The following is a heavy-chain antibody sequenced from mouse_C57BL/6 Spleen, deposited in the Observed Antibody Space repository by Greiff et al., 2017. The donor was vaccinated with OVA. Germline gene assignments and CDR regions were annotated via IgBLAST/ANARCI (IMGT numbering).Heavy chain of an antibody. CDR2: INPSSGYT. CDR1: GYTFTSYT. Sequence: VQLQQSGAELARPGASVKMSCKASGYTFTSYTMHWVKQRPGQGLEWIGYINPSSGYTKYNQKFKDKATLTADKSSSTAYMQLSSLTTEDSAIYYCARRDYYAMDYWGQGTSVTVSS. CDR3: ARRDYYAMDY. J-gene: IGHJ4*01. V-gene: IGHV1-4*01.